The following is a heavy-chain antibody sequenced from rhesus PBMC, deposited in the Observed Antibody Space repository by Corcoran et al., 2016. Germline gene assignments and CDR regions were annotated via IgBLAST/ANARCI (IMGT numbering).Heavy chain of an antibody. Sequence: QVQLQESGPGLVKPSETLSLTCAVSGGSISGYYWSWIRQPPGKGLEWIGRIYGRVGRPDFNPSLKIRVTISTDPSKNQFSLKLSSVTAADTAVYYCARHNYAKRYGLDSWGQGVVVTVSS. J-gene: IGHJ6*01. CDR3: ARHNYAKRYGLDS. CDR2: IYGRVGRP. V-gene: IGHV4-160*01. D-gene: IGHD4-11*01. CDR1: GGSISGYY.